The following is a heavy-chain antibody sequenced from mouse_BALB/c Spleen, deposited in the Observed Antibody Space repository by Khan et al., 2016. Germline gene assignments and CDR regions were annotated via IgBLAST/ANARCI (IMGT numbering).Heavy chain of an antibody. CDR3: ARSRLGAMDY. D-gene: IGHD2-10*02. J-gene: IGHJ4*01. V-gene: IGHV1-54*01. CDR2: INPGSGGT. Sequence: QVQLQQPGAELVRPGTSVKVSCKASGYAFTNYLIEWVKQRPGQGLEWIGVINPGSGGTNYNEKFKGKATLTADKSSSTAYMQLSSLTSDDSAVYFGARSRLGAMDYWGQGTSVTVSS. CDR1: GYAFTNYL.